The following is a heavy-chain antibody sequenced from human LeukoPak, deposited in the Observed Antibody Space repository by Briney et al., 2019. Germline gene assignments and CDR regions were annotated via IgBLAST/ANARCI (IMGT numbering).Heavy chain of an antibody. J-gene: IGHJ6*02. CDR1: GYTFTSYA. V-gene: IGHV1-3*01. CDR3: ARALRSGYDFYYYGMDV. D-gene: IGHD5-12*01. Sequence: ASVKVSCKASGYTFTSYAMHWVRQAPGQRLEWMGWINAGNGNTKYSQKFQGRVTITRDTSASTAYMELSSLRSEDMAVYYCARALRSGYDFYYYGMDVWGQGTTVTVSS. CDR2: INAGNGNT.